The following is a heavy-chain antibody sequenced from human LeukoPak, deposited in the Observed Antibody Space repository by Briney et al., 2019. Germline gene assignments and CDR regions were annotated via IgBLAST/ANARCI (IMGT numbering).Heavy chain of an antibody. CDR2: ISYDGSNK. D-gene: IGHD6-13*01. CDR3: ARNQQLGGHSYYYYGMDV. J-gene: IGHJ6*02. CDR1: GFTFSSYA. V-gene: IGHV3-30-3*01. Sequence: GGSLRLSCTASGFTFSSYAMHWVRQAPGKGLEWVAVISYDGSNKYYADSVKGRFTISRDNSKNTLYLQMNSLRADDTAIYYCARNQQLGGHSYYYYGMDVWGQGTTVTVSS.